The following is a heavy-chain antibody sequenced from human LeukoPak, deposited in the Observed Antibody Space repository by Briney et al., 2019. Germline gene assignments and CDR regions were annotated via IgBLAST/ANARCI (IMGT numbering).Heavy chain of an antibody. CDR3: ARVKIKGGITIFKEYHYMDV. V-gene: IGHV4-59*01. J-gene: IGHJ6*03. Sequence: GSLRLSCTASGFTFNSYNMNWVRQAPGKGLEWIGSIYYSGSTNYNPSLKSRVTISLDTSKNQFSLNLTSVTAADTAVYYCARVKIKGGITIFKEYHYMDVWGKGTTVTVSS. CDR2: IYYSGST. D-gene: IGHD3-3*01. CDR1: GFTFNSYN.